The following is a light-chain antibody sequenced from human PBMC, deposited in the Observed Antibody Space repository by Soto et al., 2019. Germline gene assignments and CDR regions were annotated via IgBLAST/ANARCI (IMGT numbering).Light chain of an antibody. J-gene: IGKJ4*01. Sequence: EIVLTQSPATLSLSPGERATLSCRASQSVSNDLAWYQQKPGQAPRLLIYDASNRATGIPARFSGSGSGTDFTLTISSLEPEDFAVYYCQQRSNWPLLTFGGGTKVEIK. CDR2: DAS. V-gene: IGKV3-11*01. CDR3: QQRSNWPLLT. CDR1: QSVSND.